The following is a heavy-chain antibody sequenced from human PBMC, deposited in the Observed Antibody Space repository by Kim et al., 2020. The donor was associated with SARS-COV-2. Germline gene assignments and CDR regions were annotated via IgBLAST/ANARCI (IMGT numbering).Heavy chain of an antibody. CDR3: ARGFGLLWFGESTSGVNAFDI. V-gene: IGHV4-34*01. CDR2: INHSGST. J-gene: IGHJ3*02. CDR1: GGSFSGYY. D-gene: IGHD3-10*01. Sequence: SETLSLTCAVYGGSFSGYYWSWIRQPPGKGLEWIGEINHSGSTNYNPSLKSRVTISVDTSKNQFSLKLSSVTAADTAVYYCARGFGLLWFGESTSGVNAFDIWGQGTMVTVSS.